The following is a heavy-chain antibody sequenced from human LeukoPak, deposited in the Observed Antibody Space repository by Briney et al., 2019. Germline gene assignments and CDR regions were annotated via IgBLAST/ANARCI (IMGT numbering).Heavy chain of an antibody. J-gene: IGHJ4*02. CDR3: ARRRGDFWSDYYAFDY. Sequence: SETLSLTCTVSGGPISSYYWSWIRQPPGQGLEWIGYIYYSGSTNYNPSLTSRVTISLDTSKNQFSLKLSSVTAADTAVYYCARRRGDFWSDYYAFDYWGQGALVTISS. D-gene: IGHD3-3*01. CDR2: IYYSGST. V-gene: IGHV4-59*08. CDR1: GGPISSYY.